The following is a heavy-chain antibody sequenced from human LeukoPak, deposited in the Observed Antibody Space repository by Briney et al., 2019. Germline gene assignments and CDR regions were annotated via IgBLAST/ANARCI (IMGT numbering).Heavy chain of an antibody. CDR1: GGSISSYY. CDR3: ARDGPDGADY. D-gene: IGHD1-14*01. Sequence: SETLSLTCTVSGGSISSYYWSWIRQPPGKGLEWIGYIYYSGSTNYNPFLKSRVTISVDTSKNQFSLKLSSVTAADTAVYYCARDGPDGADYWGQGTLVTVSS. CDR2: IYYSGST. J-gene: IGHJ4*02. V-gene: IGHV4-59*01.